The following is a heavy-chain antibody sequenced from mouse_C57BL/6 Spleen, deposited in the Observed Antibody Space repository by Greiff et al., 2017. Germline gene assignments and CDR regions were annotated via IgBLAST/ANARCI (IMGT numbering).Heavy chain of an antibody. J-gene: IGHJ4*01. D-gene: IGHD1-1*01. CDR2: IDPSDSCT. V-gene: IGHV1-69*01. CDR1: GYTFTSYW. CDR3: ARYYGSSSEAMDY. Sequence: QVQLQQPGAELVMPGASVKLSCKASGYTFTSYWMHWVKQRPGQGLEWIGEIDPSDSCTNYNQKFKGKATLTVDKSSSTAYMQLSSLTSEDSAAYDCARYYGSSSEAMDYWGQGTTLTVSS.